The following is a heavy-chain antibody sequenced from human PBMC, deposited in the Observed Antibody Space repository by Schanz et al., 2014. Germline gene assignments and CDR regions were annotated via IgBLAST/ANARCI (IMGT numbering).Heavy chain of an antibody. CDR1: GYNFTTYT. CDR2: INTNTGNP. D-gene: IGHD7-27*01. J-gene: IGHJ4*02. CDR3: ARGEANGGQY. Sequence: QVQLVQSGSELTRPGASVKVSCKASGYNFTTYTMNWVQQAPGQGLEWMGWINTNTGNPTYAQGFTGRFVFSLDTAVSTADLHSSFLKADDTAVCFCARGEANGGQYWGQGTLVTVSS. V-gene: IGHV7-4-1*02.